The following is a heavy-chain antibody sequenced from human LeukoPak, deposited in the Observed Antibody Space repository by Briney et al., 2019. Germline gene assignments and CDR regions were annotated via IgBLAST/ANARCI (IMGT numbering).Heavy chain of an antibody. CDR2: IYYSGST. Sequence: SETLSLTCTVSGGSISSYYWSWIRQPPGEGLEWIGYIYYSGSTNYNPSLKSRVTISVDTSKNQFSLKLSSVTAADTAVYYCARRQSLITYSYFDYWGQGTLVTVSS. CDR1: GGSISSYY. J-gene: IGHJ4*02. V-gene: IGHV4-59*08. CDR3: ARRQSLITYSYFDY. D-gene: IGHD1-14*01.